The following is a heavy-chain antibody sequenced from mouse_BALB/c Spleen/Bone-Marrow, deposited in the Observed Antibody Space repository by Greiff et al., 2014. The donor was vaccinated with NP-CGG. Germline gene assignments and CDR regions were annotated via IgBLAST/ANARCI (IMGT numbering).Heavy chain of an antibody. D-gene: IGHD3-2*02. CDR1: GFTFSSFG. J-gene: IGHJ3*01. CDR2: ISSGSSTI. V-gene: IGHV5-17*02. Sequence: EVQRVESGGGLVLPGGSRKLSCAASGFTFSSFGMHWVRQAPEKGLEWVAYISSGSSTIYYADTVKGRFTISRDNPKNTLFLQMTSLGSEGTAMYYCAIRAYWGQGTLVTVSA. CDR3: AIRAY.